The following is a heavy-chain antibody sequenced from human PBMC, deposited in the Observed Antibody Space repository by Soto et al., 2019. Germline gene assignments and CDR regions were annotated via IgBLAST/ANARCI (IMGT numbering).Heavy chain of an antibody. Sequence: SETLSLTCTVSGGSISSYYWSWIRQPPGKGLEWIGYIYYSGSTNYNPSLKSRVTISVDTSKNQFSLKLSYVTAADTAVYYCARGDCSGGTCLAFDIWGQGTMVTVS. CDR3: ARGDCSGGTCLAFDI. CDR2: IYYSGST. V-gene: IGHV4-59*01. J-gene: IGHJ3*02. D-gene: IGHD2-15*01. CDR1: GGSISSYY.